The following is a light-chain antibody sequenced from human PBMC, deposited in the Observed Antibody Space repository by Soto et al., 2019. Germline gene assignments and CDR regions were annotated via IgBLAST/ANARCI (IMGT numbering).Light chain of an antibody. CDR2: TAS. V-gene: IGKV3-11*01. CDR1: QSVSSY. CDR3: QQRSSWPWT. Sequence: EIVLTQSPATLSFSPGERDTLSCRASQSVSSYLAWFQQKPGQAPRLLIYTASNRASGVPARFSGSGSGTGFTLTISSLEPEDFAVYYCQQRSSWPWTFGQGTKVDIK. J-gene: IGKJ1*01.